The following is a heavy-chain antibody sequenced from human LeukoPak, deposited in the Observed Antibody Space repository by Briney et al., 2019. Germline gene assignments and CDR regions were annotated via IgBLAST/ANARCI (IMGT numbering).Heavy chain of an antibody. Sequence: HAGGSLRLSCVAAAFIFNDYAMHWVRHVPGKRLEWVSLISADGTRTYYADSVKGRFTISRDNSKNSLYLQMSSLRTEDSALYYCAKDLRRDHYYGMDVWGQGTTVTVSS. D-gene: IGHD3-10*01. CDR3: AKDLRRDHYYGMDV. CDR1: AFIFNDYA. J-gene: IGHJ6*02. CDR2: ISADGTRT. V-gene: IGHV3-43*02.